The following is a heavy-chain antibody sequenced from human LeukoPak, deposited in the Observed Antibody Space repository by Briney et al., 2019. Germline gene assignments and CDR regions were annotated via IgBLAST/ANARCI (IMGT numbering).Heavy chain of an antibody. D-gene: IGHD1-14*01. CDR3: AKDLIAGPPDYFDY. CDR2: TDGSNK. J-gene: IGHJ4*02. CDR1: GFTFTIYA. Sequence: GGSLRLSCAVSGFTFTIYAVHWVRQAPGKGLEWVAVTDGSNKYYAHSVKGRFTISSDKSKNTLYLQMNSLRGEDTAVYYCAKDLIAGPPDYFDYWGQGTLVTVSS. V-gene: IGHV3-30-3*01.